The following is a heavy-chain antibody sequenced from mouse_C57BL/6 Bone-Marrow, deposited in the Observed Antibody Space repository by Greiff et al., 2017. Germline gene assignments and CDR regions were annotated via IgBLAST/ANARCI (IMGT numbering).Heavy chain of an antibody. CDR1: GYTFTSYG. Sequence: QVQLQQSGAELARPGASVKLSCKASGYTFTSYGISWVKQRTGQGLEWIGEISPRSGNTYYNEKFKGKATLTADKSSSTAYMELRSLTSEDSAVYFCASYGYYGRGHWGQGTTRTVSS. D-gene: IGHD2-3*01. J-gene: IGHJ2*01. V-gene: IGHV1-81*01. CDR3: ASYGYYGRGH. CDR2: ISPRSGNT.